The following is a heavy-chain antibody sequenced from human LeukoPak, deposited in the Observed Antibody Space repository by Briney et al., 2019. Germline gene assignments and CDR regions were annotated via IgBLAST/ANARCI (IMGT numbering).Heavy chain of an antibody. V-gene: IGHV3-49*04. CDR2: IRSKSFGETT. D-gene: IGHD3-22*01. CDR3: TRGNFYDGSAYASYYFDY. CDR1: GFTFSDYP. J-gene: IGHJ4*02. Sequence: PGGSLTLSCTASGFTFSDYPLNWVRQAPGKGLEWVGLIRSKSFGETTEYAASVRGRFTISRDNSKGFAYLQMNGLKTKDTAVYYCTRGNFYDGSAYASYYFDYWGQGALVTVSS.